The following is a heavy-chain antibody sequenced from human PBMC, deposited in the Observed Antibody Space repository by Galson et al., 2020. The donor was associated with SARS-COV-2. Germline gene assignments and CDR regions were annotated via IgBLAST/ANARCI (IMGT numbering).Heavy chain of an antibody. CDR3: ARAGDYYDFWSGYSNWFDP. J-gene: IGHJ5*02. CDR2: ISSSSSYK. Sequence: KIGESLKISCAASGFTFSDYYMSWIRQAPGKGLEWVSYISSSSSYKNYADSVKGRFTISRDNAKNSLYLQMNSLRAEDTAVYYCARAGDYYDFWSGYSNWFDPWGQGTLVTVSS. V-gene: IGHV3-11*06. D-gene: IGHD3-3*01. CDR1: GFTFSDYY.